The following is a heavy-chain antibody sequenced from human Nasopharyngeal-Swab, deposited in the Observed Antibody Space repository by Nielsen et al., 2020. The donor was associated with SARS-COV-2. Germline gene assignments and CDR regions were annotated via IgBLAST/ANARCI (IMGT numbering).Heavy chain of an antibody. CDR2: IGTAGDT. J-gene: IGHJ1*01. CDR3: AKDGPYYYDSSGYRAEYFQH. CDR1: GFTFSSYD. Sequence: GGSLRLSCAASGFTFSSYDMHWVRQATGKGLEWVSAIGTAGDTYYPGSVKGRFTISRENAKNSLYLQMNSLRAGDTAVYYCAKDGPYYYDSSGYRAEYFQHWGQGTLVTVSS. V-gene: IGHV3-13*01. D-gene: IGHD3-22*01.